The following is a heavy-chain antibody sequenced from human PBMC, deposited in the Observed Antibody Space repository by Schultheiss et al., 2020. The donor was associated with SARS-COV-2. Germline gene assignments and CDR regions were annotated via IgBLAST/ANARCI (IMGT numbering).Heavy chain of an antibody. D-gene: IGHD5-24*01. J-gene: IGHJ3*02. Sequence: GGSLRLSCAASGFTVSSNYMSWVRQAPGKGLEWVSVIYSGGSTYYADSVKGRFTISRDNSKNTLYLQMNSLRAEDTAVYYCTCREMATIIEAGDAFDIWGQGTMVTGSS. CDR3: TCREMATIIEAGDAFDI. CDR2: IYSGGST. CDR1: GFTVSSNY. V-gene: IGHV3-66*01.